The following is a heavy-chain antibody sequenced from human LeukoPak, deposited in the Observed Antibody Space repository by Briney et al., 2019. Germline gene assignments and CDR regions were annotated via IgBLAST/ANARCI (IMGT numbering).Heavy chain of an antibody. D-gene: IGHD3-22*01. J-gene: IGHJ2*01. CDR3: ARRGHYDSSGYYANWYFDL. V-gene: IGHV1-69*05. CDR1: GGTFSSYA. CDR2: IIPIFGTA. Sequence: SVKVSCKASGGTFSSYAISWVRQPPGQGLEWMGGIIPIFGTANYAQKFQGRVTITTDESTSTAYMELSSLRSEDTAVYYCARRGHYDSSGYYANWYFDLWGRGTLVTVSS.